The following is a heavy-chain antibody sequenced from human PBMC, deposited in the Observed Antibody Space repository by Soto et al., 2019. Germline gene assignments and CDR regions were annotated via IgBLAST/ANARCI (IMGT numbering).Heavy chain of an antibody. J-gene: IGHJ6*02. CDR3: ARDTIVVVVAAPMDV. Sequence: SCKASGGTFSSYAISWVRQAPGQGLEWMGGIIPIFGTANYAQKFQGRVTITADESTSTAYMELSSLRSEDTAVYYCARDTIVVVVAAPMDVWGQGTTVTVSS. CDR2: IIPIFGTA. CDR1: GGTFSSYA. D-gene: IGHD2-15*01. V-gene: IGHV1-69*01.